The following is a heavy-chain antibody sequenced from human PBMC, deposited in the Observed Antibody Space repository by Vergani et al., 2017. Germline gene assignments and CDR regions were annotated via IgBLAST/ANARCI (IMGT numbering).Heavy chain of an antibody. CDR1: GFTFSSYW. V-gene: IGHV3-7*03. Sequence: EVQLVESGGGLVQPGGSLRLSCAASGFTFSSYWMSWVRQAPGKGLEWVANIKQDGSEKYYVDSVKGRFTISRDNAKNSLYLQMNSLRAEDTAVYYCAGARTTVTLDAFDIWGQGTKVTVSS. CDR3: AGARTTVTLDAFDI. J-gene: IGHJ3*02. CDR2: IKQDGSEK. D-gene: IGHD4-17*01.